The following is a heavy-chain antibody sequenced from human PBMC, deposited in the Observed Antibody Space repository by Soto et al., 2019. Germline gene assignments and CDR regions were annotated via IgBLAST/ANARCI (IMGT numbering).Heavy chain of an antibody. CDR1: GGSFSGYY. J-gene: IGHJ5*02. CDR2: INHSGST. CDR3: GRGRGVTPIWNTWSAP. D-gene: IGHD2-21*02. Sequence: SETLSLTCAVYGGSFSGYYWSWIRQPPGKGLEWIGEINHSGSTNYNPSLKSRVTISVDTSKNQFSLKLSSVTAADTAVYYCGRGRGVTPIWNTWSAPGGQGTLVPVSS. V-gene: IGHV4-34*01.